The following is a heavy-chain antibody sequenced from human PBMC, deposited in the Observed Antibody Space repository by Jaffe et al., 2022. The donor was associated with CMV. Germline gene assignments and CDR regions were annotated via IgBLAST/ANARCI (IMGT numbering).Heavy chain of an antibody. CDR3: ARHIRPYYDFWSGPFPAAFDI. D-gene: IGHD3-3*01. CDR1: GGSISSSSYY. Sequence: QLQLQESGPGLVKPSETLSLTCTVSGGSISSSSYYWGWIRQPPGKGLEWIGSIYYSGSTYYNPSLKSRVTISVDTSKNQFSLKLSSVTAADTAVYYCARHIRPYYDFWSGPFPAAFDIWGQGTMVTVSS. J-gene: IGHJ3*02. V-gene: IGHV4-39*01. CDR2: IYYSGST.